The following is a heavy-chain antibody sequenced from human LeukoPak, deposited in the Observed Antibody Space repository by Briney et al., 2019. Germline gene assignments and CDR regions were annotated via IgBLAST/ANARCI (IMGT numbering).Heavy chain of an antibody. D-gene: IGHD6-13*01. CDR1: GGSISSNSYY. CDR2: IYYSGST. CDR3: ARGRGIPHYFDY. J-gene: IGHJ4*02. Sequence: SETLSLTCTVSGGSISSNSYYWGWIRQPPGKGLEWIGSIYYSGSTYYNPSLKSRVTISVDTSKNQFSLKLSSVTAADTAVYYCARGRGIPHYFDYWGQGTLVTVSS. V-gene: IGHV4-39*07.